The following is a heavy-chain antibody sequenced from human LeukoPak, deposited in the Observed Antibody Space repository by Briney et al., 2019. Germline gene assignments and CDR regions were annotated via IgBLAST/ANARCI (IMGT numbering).Heavy chain of an antibody. J-gene: IGHJ1*01. CDR3: ARVGARGYYYEYFQH. Sequence: SETLSLTCAVYGGSFSGYYWSWIRQPPGKGLEWIGSIYHSGSTYYNPSLKSRVTISVDTSKNQFSLKLSSVTAADTAVYYCARVGARGYYYEYFQHWGQGTLVTVSS. CDR1: GGSFSGYY. CDR2: IYHSGST. D-gene: IGHD3-10*01. V-gene: IGHV4-34*01.